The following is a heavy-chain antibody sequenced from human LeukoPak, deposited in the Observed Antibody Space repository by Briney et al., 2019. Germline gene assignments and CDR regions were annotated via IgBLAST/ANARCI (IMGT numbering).Heavy chain of an antibody. J-gene: IGHJ3*02. CDR3: AGQYSSSSDAFDI. Sequence: SETLSLTCTVSGGSISSSSYYWGWIRQPPGKGLEWIGSIYYSGSTYYNPSPKSRVTISVDTSKNQFSLKLSSVTAADTAVYYCAGQYSSSSDAFDIWGQGTMVTVSS. CDR1: GGSISSSSYY. D-gene: IGHD6-13*01. CDR2: IYYSGST. V-gene: IGHV4-39*01.